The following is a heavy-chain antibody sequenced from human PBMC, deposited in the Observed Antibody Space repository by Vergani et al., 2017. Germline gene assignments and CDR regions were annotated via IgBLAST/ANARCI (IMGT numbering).Heavy chain of an antibody. CDR2: IYTSGGT. J-gene: IGHJ6*03. V-gene: IGHV4-61*02. D-gene: IGHD2-21*02. CDR1: GGSISSGSYY. CDR3: AREVVTTPSSYMDV. Sequence: QVQLQESGPGLVKPSQTLSLTCTVSGGSISSGSYYWSWIRQPAGKGLEWIGRIYTSGGTNYNPSLKSRVTISVDTSKNQFSLKLSSVTAADTAVYYCAREVVTTPSSYMDVWGKGTTVTVSS.